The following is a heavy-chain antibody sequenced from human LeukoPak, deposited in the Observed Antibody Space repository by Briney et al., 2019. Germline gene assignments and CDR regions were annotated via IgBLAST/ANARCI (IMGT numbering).Heavy chain of an antibody. V-gene: IGHV4-59*01. Sequence: KPSETLSLTCTVSGGSISSYYWSWIRQPPGKGLEWIGYIYYSGSTNYHPSLKSRVTISVDTSKNQFSLKLSSVTAADTAVYYCARDIYYDSSGYGAFDIWGQGTMVTVSS. D-gene: IGHD3-22*01. CDR2: IYYSGST. J-gene: IGHJ3*02. CDR1: GGSISSYY. CDR3: ARDIYYDSSGYGAFDI.